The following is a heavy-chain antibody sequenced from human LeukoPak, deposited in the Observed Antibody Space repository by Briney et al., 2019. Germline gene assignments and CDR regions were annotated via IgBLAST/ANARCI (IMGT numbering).Heavy chain of an antibody. J-gene: IGHJ4*02. D-gene: IGHD5-12*01. V-gene: IGHV4-31*03. CDR3: ARGTYSGYDFDY. CDR2: IYYSGST. CDR1: GGSISSGGYY. Sequence: SETLSLTCTVSGGSISSGGYYWSWIRQHPGKGLEWIGYIYYSGSTYYNPSLKSRVTISVDTSKNQFSLKLSFVTAADTAVYYCARGTYSGYDFDYWGQGTLVTVSS.